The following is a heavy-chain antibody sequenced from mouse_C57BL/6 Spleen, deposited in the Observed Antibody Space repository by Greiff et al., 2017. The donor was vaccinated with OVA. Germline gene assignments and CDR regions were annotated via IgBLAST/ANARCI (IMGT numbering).Heavy chain of an antibody. D-gene: IGHD2-2*01. Sequence: QVQLQQPGAELVKPGASVKMSCKASGYTFTSYWITWVKQRPGQGLEWIGDIYPGSGSTNYNEKFKSKATLTVDTSSSTAYMKLSSLTSEDSAVYYCARGGDGYDGFDYWGQGTTLTVSA. J-gene: IGHJ2*01. CDR3: ARGGDGYDGFDY. CDR2: IYPGSGST. CDR1: GYTFTSYW. V-gene: IGHV1-55*01.